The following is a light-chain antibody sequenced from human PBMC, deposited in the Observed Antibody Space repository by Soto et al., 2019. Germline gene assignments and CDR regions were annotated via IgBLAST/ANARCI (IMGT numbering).Light chain of an antibody. CDR1: NSDVGGYDY. CDR3: SSYAGSNRLV. J-gene: IGLJ2*01. V-gene: IGLV2-8*01. Sequence: QSALTQPPSASGSPGQSVTISCTGTNSDVGGYDYVSWYQQHPGKAPKLMIYEVAKRPSGVPDRFSGSKSGSTASLTVSGLQAEDEADYYCSSYAGSNRLVFGGGTKLTVL. CDR2: EVA.